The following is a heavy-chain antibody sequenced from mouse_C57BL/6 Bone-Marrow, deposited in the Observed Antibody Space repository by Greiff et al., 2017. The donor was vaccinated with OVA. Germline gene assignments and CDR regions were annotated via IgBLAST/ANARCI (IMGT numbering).Heavy chain of an antibody. CDR1: GYTFTDYY. CDR2: INPNNGGT. CDR3: AREGGYSNYPFDY. Sequence: VQLQQSGPELVKPGASVKISCKASGYTFTDYYMNWVKQSHGKSLEWIGDINPNNGGTSYNQKFKGKATLTVDKSSSTAYMELRSLTSEDSAVYYCAREGGYSNYPFDYWGQGTTLTVSS. V-gene: IGHV1-26*01. D-gene: IGHD2-5*01. J-gene: IGHJ2*01.